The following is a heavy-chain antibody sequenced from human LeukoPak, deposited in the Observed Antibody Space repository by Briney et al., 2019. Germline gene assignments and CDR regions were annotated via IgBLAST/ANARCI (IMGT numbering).Heavy chain of an antibody. CDR2: IYYSGST. Sequence: PSETLSLTCTVSGGSISSYYWSWIRQPPGKGLEWIGYIYYSGSTNYNPSLKSRDTISVDTSKNQFSLKLSSVTAADTAVYYCARVGGSNYYYYGMDVWGQGTTVTVSS. D-gene: IGHD3-10*01. V-gene: IGHV4-59*01. CDR3: ARVGGSNYYYYGMDV. CDR1: GGSISSYY. J-gene: IGHJ6*02.